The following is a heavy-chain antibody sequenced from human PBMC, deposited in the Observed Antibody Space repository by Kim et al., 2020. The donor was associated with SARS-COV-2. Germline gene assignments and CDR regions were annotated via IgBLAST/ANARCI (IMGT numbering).Heavy chain of an antibody. CDR2: ISYDGSNK. CDR3: ARGTYSSGWYQDYYFDY. Sequence: GGSLRLSCAASGFTFSSYAMHWVRQAPGKGLEWVAVISYDGSNKYYADSVKGRFTISRDNSKNTLYLQMNSLRAEDTAVYYCARGTYSSGWYQDYYFDYWGQGTLVTVAS. CDR1: GFTFSSYA. V-gene: IGHV3-30-3*01. J-gene: IGHJ4*02. D-gene: IGHD6-19*01.